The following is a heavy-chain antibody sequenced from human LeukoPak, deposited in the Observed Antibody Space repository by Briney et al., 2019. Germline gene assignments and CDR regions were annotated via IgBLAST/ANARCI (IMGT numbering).Heavy chain of an antibody. CDR2: ISTLDGNR. J-gene: IGHJ4*02. D-gene: IGHD1-1*01. CDR1: GYIFTDYG. V-gene: IGHV1-18*01. Sequence: GASVKVSCKASGYIFTDYGFSWVRQAPGQGLEWMGWISTLDGNRKNAQKFQGRVTTTTDTSTSTAYMELRSLRSDDTAVYYCARVERLRLDYWGQGTLVTVSS. CDR3: ARVERLRLDY.